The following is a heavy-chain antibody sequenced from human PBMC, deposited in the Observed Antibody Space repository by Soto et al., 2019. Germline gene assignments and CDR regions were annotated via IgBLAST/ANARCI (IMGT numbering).Heavy chain of an antibody. Sequence: QVQLVESGGGVVQPGRSLRLSCAASGFTFSDYGMHWVRQAPGKGLEWVAVISYEGSNKYYADSVKGRFTLSRDNSKNTLYLQMNSLRAEDTSVYYCAKKGAGYISSWLGLDYWGQGTLVTVPS. V-gene: IGHV3-30*18. CDR2: ISYEGSNK. CDR1: GFTFSDYG. D-gene: IGHD6-13*01. CDR3: AKKGAGYISSWLGLDY. J-gene: IGHJ4*02.